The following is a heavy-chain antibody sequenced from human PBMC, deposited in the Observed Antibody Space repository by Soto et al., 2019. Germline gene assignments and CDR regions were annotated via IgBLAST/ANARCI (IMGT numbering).Heavy chain of an antibody. Sequence: PSGSLRLACAASGVTFSSYVMHWVCQDPGKGLEWVAVISYDGSNKYYADSVKGRFTISRDNSKNTLYLQMNSLRAEDTAVYYCARTYCSGGSCYSVPYYYGMDVWGQGTTVTVSS. CDR1: GVTFSSYV. D-gene: IGHD2-15*01. J-gene: IGHJ6*02. CDR2: ISYDGSNK. V-gene: IGHV3-30-3*01. CDR3: ARTYCSGGSCYSVPYYYGMDV.